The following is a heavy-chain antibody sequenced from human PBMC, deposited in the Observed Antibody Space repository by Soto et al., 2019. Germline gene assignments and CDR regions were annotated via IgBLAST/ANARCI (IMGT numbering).Heavy chain of an antibody. J-gene: IGHJ6*02. D-gene: IGHD5-18*01. CDR2: ISGSGGST. CDR1: GFTFIRYA. V-gene: IGHV3-23*01. Sequence: PGGSLRLSCAASGFTFIRYAMSWVRQAPGKGLEWVSAISGSGGSTYYADSVKGRFTISRDNSKNTLYLQMNSLRAEDTAVYYCASGGYSYVHLDVWGQGTTVTVSS. CDR3: ASGGYSYVHLDV.